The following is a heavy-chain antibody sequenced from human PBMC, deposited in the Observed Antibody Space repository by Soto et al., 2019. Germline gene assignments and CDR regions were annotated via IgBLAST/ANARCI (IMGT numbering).Heavy chain of an antibody. CDR2: IYYSGST. Sequence: QLQLQESGPGLVKPSETLSLTCTVSGGSISSSSYYWGWIRQPPGKGLEWIGSIYYSGSTYYNPSLKSRVTISVDTSKNQFSLKLSSVTAADTAVYYCAREVRPGRESSIAAPFDYWGQRTLVTVSS. CDR1: GGSISSSSYY. D-gene: IGHD6-6*01. J-gene: IGHJ4*02. CDR3: AREVRPGRESSIAAPFDY. V-gene: IGHV4-39*02.